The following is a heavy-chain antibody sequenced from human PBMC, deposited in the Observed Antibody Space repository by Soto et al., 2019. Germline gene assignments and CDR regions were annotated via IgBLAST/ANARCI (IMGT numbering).Heavy chain of an antibody. J-gene: IGHJ5*02. Sequence: ASVKVSCKASGYTFTSYGISWVRQAPGQGLEWMGWISAYNGNTNYAQKLRGRVTMTTDTSTSTAYMELRSLRSDDTAVYYCARVGWAGYCTNGVCYDYWFDPWGQGTLVTVS. D-gene: IGHD2-8*01. V-gene: IGHV1-18*04. CDR3: ARVGWAGYCTNGVCYDYWFDP. CDR1: GYTFTSYG. CDR2: ISAYNGNT.